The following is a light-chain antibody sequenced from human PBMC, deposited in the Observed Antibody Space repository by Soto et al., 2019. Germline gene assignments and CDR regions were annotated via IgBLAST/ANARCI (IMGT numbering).Light chain of an antibody. Sequence: DVVMTQTPLSLSVTPGQPASMSCKSSQSLLHRDGQTYLYWYLQKPGQPPQLLIYEVSNRFSGVSDRFSASGSGTDFTLKISRVEAEDVGVYYCMQDVELPFTFGGGTKVEIK. CDR1: QSLLHRDGQTY. V-gene: IGKV2D-29*01. J-gene: IGKJ4*01. CDR2: EVS. CDR3: MQDVELPFT.